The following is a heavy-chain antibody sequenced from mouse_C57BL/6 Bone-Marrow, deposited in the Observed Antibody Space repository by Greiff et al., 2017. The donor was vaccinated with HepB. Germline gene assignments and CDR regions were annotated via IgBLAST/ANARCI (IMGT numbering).Heavy chain of an antibody. J-gene: IGHJ2*01. CDR3: NTRLYYYGSSYFDY. Sequence: EVQGVESGAELVRPGASVKLSCTASGFNFKDYYMHWVKQRPEQGLEWIGRIDPDDGDTEYAPKFQGKATMTVDTSSNTAYLQLSSLTSEDTAVYYCNTRLYYYGSSYFDYWGQGTTLTVSS. D-gene: IGHD1-1*01. CDR1: GFNFKDYY. CDR2: IDPDDGDT. V-gene: IGHV14-1*01.